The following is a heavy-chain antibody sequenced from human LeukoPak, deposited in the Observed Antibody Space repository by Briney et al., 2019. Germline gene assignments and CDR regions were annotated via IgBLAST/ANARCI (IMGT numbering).Heavy chain of an antibody. CDR1: GFTFSSFA. D-gene: IGHD6-19*01. CDR3: VKSPGSGWPV. CDR2: IYSDGSRT. V-gene: IGHV3-64D*06. J-gene: IGHJ4*02. Sequence: SGGSPRLSCAASGFTFSSFAMHWVRQAPGKGLEYLSAIYSDGSRTYYADSVKGRFTISRDNSKNTLYFEMSSLRVEDTAVYYCVKSPGSGWPVWGQGTLLTVSS.